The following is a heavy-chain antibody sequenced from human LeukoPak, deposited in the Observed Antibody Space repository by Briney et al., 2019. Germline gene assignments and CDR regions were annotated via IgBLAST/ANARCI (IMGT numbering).Heavy chain of an antibody. Sequence: ASVKVSCKASGYTFTGYYVHWVRQAPGQGLEWMGWINPNSGGTNYAQRFQDRVSMTRDTYISTAYMELSRLRSDDTAVYYCARTYTVSSYFDYWGLGTLVTVSS. J-gene: IGHJ4*02. CDR2: INPNSGGT. V-gene: IGHV1-2*02. D-gene: IGHD1-14*01. CDR3: ARTYTVSSYFDY. CDR1: GYTFTGYY.